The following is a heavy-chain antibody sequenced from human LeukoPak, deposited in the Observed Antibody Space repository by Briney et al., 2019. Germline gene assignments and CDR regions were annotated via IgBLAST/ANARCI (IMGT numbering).Heavy chain of an antibody. CDR3: ARAPVLRYSSSGSYFDY. Sequence: GGSLRLSCAASGFTFSSYSMNWVRQAPGKGLEWVSYISSSSSTIYYADSVKGRFTISRDNAKNSLYLQMNSLRDEDTAVYYCARAPVLRYSSSGSYFDYWGQGTLVTVSS. CDR2: ISSSSSTI. V-gene: IGHV3-48*02. D-gene: IGHD6-6*01. CDR1: GFTFSSYS. J-gene: IGHJ4*02.